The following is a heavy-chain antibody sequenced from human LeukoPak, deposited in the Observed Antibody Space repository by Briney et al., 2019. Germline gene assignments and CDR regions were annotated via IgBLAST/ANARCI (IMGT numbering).Heavy chain of an antibody. CDR2: IYYSGST. V-gene: IGHV4-39*07. D-gene: IGHD3-22*01. CDR3: ARSLIVVVN. J-gene: IGHJ4*02. CDR1: GGSISSSSYY. Sequence: SETLSLTCTVSGGSISSSSYYWGWIRQPPGNGLEWIGSIYYSGSTYYNPSLQSRVTISVDTSKNQFSLKLSSVTAADTAVYYCARSLIVVVNWGQGTLVTVSS.